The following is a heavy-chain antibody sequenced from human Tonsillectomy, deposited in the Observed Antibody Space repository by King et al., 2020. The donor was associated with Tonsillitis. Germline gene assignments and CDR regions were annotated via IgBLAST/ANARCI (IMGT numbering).Heavy chain of an antibody. CDR1: GDSISTYY. D-gene: IGHD2-2*01. CDR2: IYTSGST. CDR3: ARSAYQPYWYFDL. J-gene: IGHJ2*01. V-gene: IGHV4-4*07. Sequence: VQLQESGPGLVKPSETQSLTCTVSGDSISTYYWSWIRQPAGKGLEWIGRIYTSGSTTYNPSLKSRVTMSVDTSKNQFSLKLCSVTAADTAVFYCARSAYQPYWYFDLWGRGTLVTVSS.